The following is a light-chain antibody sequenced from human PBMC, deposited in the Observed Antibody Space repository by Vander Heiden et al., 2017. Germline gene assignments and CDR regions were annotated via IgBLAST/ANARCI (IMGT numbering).Light chain of an antibody. CDR1: QGISSA. V-gene: IGKV1-13*02. Sequence: AIQLTKSPTYLSASVGARVTITCRTSQGISSALAWYQQKPGKAPKLLIYDASSLESGVPSRFSGSGSGTDFTLTISRLQPEDFATYYCLQFNRYPLTFGGGTKVEIK. J-gene: IGKJ4*01. CDR2: DAS. CDR3: LQFNRYPLT.